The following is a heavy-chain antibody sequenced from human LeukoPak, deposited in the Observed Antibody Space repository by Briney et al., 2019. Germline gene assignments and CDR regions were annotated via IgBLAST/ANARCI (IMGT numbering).Heavy chain of an antibody. Sequence: ASVKVSFKASGYTFTSYYMHWVRQAPGQGLEWMGIINPSGGSTRYAQKFQGRVSMTRDTSTRTLYMEMSSLRSDDTAVYYCARANSYGYVVDYWGQGTLVTVSS. CDR1: GYTFTSYY. D-gene: IGHD5-18*01. CDR2: INPSGGST. CDR3: ARANSYGYVVDY. V-gene: IGHV1-46*01. J-gene: IGHJ4*02.